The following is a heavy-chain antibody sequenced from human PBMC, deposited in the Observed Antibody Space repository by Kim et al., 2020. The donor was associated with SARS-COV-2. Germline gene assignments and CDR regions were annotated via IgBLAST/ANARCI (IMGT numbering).Heavy chain of an antibody. D-gene: IGHD6-13*01. CDR1: GYTFTSYG. V-gene: IGHV1-18*01. J-gene: IGHJ6*02. CDR3: ARDFHRATSIWYDYGMDV. CDR2: ISAYNGNT. Sequence: ASVKVSCKASGYTFTSYGISWVRQAPGQGLEWMGWISAYNGNTNYAQKLQGRVTMTTDTSTSTAYMELRSLRSDDTAVYYCARDFHRATSIWYDYGMDVWGQGTTVTVSS.